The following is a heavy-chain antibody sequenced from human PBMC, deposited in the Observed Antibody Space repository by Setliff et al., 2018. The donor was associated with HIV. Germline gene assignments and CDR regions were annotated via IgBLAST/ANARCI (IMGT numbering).Heavy chain of an antibody. Sequence: GGSLRLSCAASGFTFSSYGMHWVRQAPGKGLEWVAVIWYDGSNKYYADSVKGRFTISRDNSKNTLYLQMNSLRAEDTAVYYCAKDRYSYGYERYYFDYWGQGTLVTVSS. CDR3: AKDRYSYGYERYYFDY. D-gene: IGHD5-18*01. CDR1: GFTFSSYG. CDR2: IWYDGSNK. J-gene: IGHJ4*02. V-gene: IGHV3-33*06.